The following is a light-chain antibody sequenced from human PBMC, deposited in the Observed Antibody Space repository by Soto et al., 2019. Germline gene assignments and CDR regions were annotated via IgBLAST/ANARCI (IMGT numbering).Light chain of an antibody. CDR2: DVS. J-gene: IGLJ2*01. CDR1: SSDVGGFNF. CDR3: CSYAGTYTPL. V-gene: IGLV2-11*01. Sequence: QSALTQPASVSGSPGQSITLSCTGTSSDVGGFNFVSWYQHNPGKAPKLMIFDVSARPSGVPDRFSGSKSANTASLTISGLQAEDEADYYCCSYAGTYTPLFGGGTKLTVL.